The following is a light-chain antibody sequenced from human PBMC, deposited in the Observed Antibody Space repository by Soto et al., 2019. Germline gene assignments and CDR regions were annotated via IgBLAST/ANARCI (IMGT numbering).Light chain of an antibody. V-gene: IGKV3-15*01. Sequence: EIVMTQSPATLSVSPGERATLSCRASQSVSSNLAWYQQKPGQAPRLLIYGASTRATGIPARFSGSGSGTDFTLTISSLQAEDVAVYYCQQYFNFPRTFGHGTKVEIK. CDR3: QQYFNFPRT. CDR2: GAS. CDR1: QSVSSN. J-gene: IGKJ1*01.